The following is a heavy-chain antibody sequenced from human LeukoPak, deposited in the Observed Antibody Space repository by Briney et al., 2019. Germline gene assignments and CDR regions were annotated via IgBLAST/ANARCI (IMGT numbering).Heavy chain of an antibody. CDR1: GGSISSGSYY. Sequence: SETLSLTCTVSGGSISSGSYYWSWIRQPAGKGLEWIGRIYTSGSTNYNPSLKSRVTISVDTSKNQFSLKPSSVTAADTAVYYCARETIFGVVTDAFDIWSQGTMVTVSS. V-gene: IGHV4-61*02. J-gene: IGHJ3*02. D-gene: IGHD3-3*01. CDR3: ARETIFGVVTDAFDI. CDR2: IYTSGST.